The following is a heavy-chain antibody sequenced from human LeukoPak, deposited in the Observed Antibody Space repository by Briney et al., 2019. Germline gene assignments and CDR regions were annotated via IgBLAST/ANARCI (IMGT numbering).Heavy chain of an antibody. CDR3: AKAGWSWYFDY. Sequence: GGSLRLSCAASGFTFSSYAMSWVRQAPGKGLDWVSGISDNGDSTNYADSVKGRFTISRDNSKSTLYLRMSSLRAEDTAVYYCAKAGWSWYFDYWGQGTLLTVSS. V-gene: IGHV3-23*01. D-gene: IGHD1-26*01. CDR1: GFTFSSYA. J-gene: IGHJ4*02. CDR2: ISDNGDST.